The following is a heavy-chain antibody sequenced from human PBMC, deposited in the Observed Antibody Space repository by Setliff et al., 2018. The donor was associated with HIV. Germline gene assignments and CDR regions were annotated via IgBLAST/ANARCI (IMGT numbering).Heavy chain of an antibody. J-gene: IGHJ3*02. Sequence: VASVKVSCKASGYTFTDYYMHWVRQAPGQGLEWMGWIKPNSGGTNYAQKFQGRVTMTRDTSISTAYMDLSRLRSEDTAVYYCARDPSPYYSDDSGYPDDAFDIWGQGTMVTVSS. CDR3: ARDPSPYYSDDSGYPDDAFDI. CDR2: IKPNSGGT. D-gene: IGHD3-22*01. CDR1: GYTFTDYY. V-gene: IGHV1-2*02.